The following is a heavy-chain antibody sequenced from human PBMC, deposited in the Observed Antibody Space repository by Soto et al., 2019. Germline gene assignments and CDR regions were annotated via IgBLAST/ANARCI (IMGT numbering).Heavy chain of an antibody. J-gene: IGHJ4*02. D-gene: IGHD6-19*01. CDR1: VFTFSSYG. CDR3: LRVSGWNFDY. V-gene: IGHV3-30*03. CDR2: ISYDRSNK. Sequence: PRGPLRLSSPAPVFTFSSYGIHWVRRAPGKELEWVAVISYDRSNKYYADSVEGRFTISRDNSKNLLYLQMNGLGAEDTAVYYCLRVSGWNFDYWGQGTPVTVSS.